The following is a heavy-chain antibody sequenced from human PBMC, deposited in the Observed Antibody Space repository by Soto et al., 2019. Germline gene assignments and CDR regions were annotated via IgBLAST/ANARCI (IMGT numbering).Heavy chain of an antibody. CDR1: GYSFTSYW. CDR3: ARGLGTGMHPTNWFDS. V-gene: IGHV5-51*01. J-gene: IGHJ5*01. Sequence: GESLKISCKGSGYSFTSYWIGWVRQMPGKGLEWMGIIYPGDSDTRYSPSFQGQVTISADKSISTAYLQWSSLKASDTAMYYCARGLGTGMHPTNWFDSWGQGTLVTVSS. D-gene: IGHD1-1*01. CDR2: IYPGDSDT.